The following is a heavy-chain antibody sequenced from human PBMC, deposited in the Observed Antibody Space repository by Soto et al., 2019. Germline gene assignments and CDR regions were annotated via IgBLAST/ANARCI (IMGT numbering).Heavy chain of an antibody. J-gene: IGHJ3*02. Sequence: GGSLRLSCSASGFTFSSYAMHWVRQAPGKGLEYVSAISSNGGSTYYADSVKGRFTISRDNSKNTLYLQMSSLRAEDTAVYYCVKDKDSSYYYEVAFDIWCQGTMVTVSS. CDR1: GFTFSSYA. D-gene: IGHD3-22*01. CDR3: VKDKDSSYYYEVAFDI. V-gene: IGHV3-64D*08. CDR2: ISSNGGST.